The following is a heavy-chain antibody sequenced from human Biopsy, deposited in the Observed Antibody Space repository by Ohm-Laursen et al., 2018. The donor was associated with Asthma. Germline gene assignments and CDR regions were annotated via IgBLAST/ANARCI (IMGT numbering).Heavy chain of an antibody. CDR1: GGAIDSGAYY. D-gene: IGHD3-22*01. V-gene: IGHV4-31*03. Sequence: SDTLSLTCTVSGGAIDSGAYYWSWIRQLPGKGLEWIGYIYYSGSTYYNPSLKSRVSISIGTSKNQFSLKLSSVTAADTAVYYCARAQDYYDSRGYYRSFDYWGQGTLVTVSS. CDR2: IYYSGST. CDR3: ARAQDYYDSRGYYRSFDY. J-gene: IGHJ4*02.